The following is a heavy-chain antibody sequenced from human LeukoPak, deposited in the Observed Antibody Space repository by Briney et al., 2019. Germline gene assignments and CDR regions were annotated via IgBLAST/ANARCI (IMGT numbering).Heavy chain of an antibody. CDR1: GGTFSSYA. J-gene: IGHJ6*03. D-gene: IGHD6-13*01. CDR2: IIPIFGTA. Sequence: GASVKVSCKASGGTFSSYAISWVRQAPGQGLEWMGGIIPIFGTANYAQKFQGRVTITTDESTSTAYMELSSLRSEDTAVYYCARGAAAGSYYYYYYMDVWGKGPRSPSP. V-gene: IGHV1-69*05. CDR3: ARGAAAGSYYYYYYMDV.